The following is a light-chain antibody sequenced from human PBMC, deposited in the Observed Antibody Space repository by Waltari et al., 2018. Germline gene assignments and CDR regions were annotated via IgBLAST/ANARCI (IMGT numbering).Light chain of an antibody. V-gene: IGKV1-33*01. CDR1: QDITIY. Sequence: DIQMTQSPSSLAASVGDRVTITCQASQDITIYLNWHQQKPGKATKLLIYDTSKLETGVPPRFSGSGSGTHFTFTISSLQPEDIATYYCQVSFHFPLTFGGGTKLEIK. CDR2: DTS. CDR3: QVSFHFPLT. J-gene: IGKJ4*01.